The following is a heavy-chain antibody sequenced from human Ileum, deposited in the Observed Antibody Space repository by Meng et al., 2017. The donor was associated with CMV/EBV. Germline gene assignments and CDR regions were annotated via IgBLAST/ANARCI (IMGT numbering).Heavy chain of an antibody. J-gene: IGHJ6*01. CDR2: IKQDGSTT. Sequence: GESLKISCAVSGFTFSSYWMSWVRQAPGKGLEWVANIKQDGSTTYYVGSVKGRFTIYRDNAKNTLFLEMNSLRAEDTAIYYCARDRLPPGGRDVWGQGTTVTVSS. CDR3: ARDRLPPGGRDV. CDR1: GFTFSSYW. D-gene: IGHD5-12*01. V-gene: IGHV3-7*01.